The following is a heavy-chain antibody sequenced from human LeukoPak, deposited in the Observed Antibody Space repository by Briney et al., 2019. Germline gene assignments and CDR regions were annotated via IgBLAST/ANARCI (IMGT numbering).Heavy chain of an antibody. CDR3: ASGQNNMVRGGFDY. D-gene: IGHD3-10*01. CDR1: GGSISSYY. CDR2: IYTSGST. V-gene: IGHV4-4*09. Sequence: LETLSLTCTVSGGSISSYYWSWIRQPPGKGLEWIGYIYTSGSTNYNPSLKSRDTISVDTSKNKFSLKLSSVTAADTAVYYCASGQNNMVRGGFDYWGQGTLVTVSS. J-gene: IGHJ4*02.